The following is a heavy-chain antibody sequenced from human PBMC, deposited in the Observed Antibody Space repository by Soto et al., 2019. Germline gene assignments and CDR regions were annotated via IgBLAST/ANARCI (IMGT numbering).Heavy chain of an antibody. CDR2: IYYSGST. V-gene: IGHV4-59*01. J-gene: IGHJ4*02. CDR3: ARQGPSTPTDY. CDR1: GGSISSYY. Sequence: SETLSLTCTVSGGSISSYYWSWIRQPPGKGLEWIGYIYYSGSTNYNPSLKSRVTISVDTSKNQFSLKLSSVTAADTAVYYCARQGPSTPTDYCDPATLVTVFS. D-gene: IGHD4-17*01.